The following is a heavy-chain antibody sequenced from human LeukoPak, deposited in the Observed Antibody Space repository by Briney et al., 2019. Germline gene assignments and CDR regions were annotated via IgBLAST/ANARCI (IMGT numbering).Heavy chain of an antibody. CDR1: GFTFSSYS. Sequence: GGSLRLSCAASGFTFSSYSMNWVRQAPGKGLXXXXXXXXSSSYIYYADSVKGRFTISRDNAKNSLYLQMNSLRAEDTAVYYCARAELLWFGELWERAFDIWGQGTMVTVSS. V-gene: IGHV3-21*01. CDR2: XXXSSSYI. CDR3: ARAELLWFGELWERAFDI. D-gene: IGHD3-10*01. J-gene: IGHJ3*02.